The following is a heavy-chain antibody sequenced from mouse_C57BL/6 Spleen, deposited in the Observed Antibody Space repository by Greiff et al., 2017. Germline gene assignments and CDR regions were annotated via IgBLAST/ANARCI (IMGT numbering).Heavy chain of an antibody. V-gene: IGHV5-16*01. CDR2: INYDGSST. Sequence: EVMLVESEGGLVQPGSSMKLSCTASGFTFSDYYMAWVRQVPEKGLEWVANINYDGSSTYYLDSLKSRFIISRDNAKNILYLQMSSLKSEDTATYYCARAGDGSYAMDYWGQGTSVTVSS. CDR1: GFTFSDYY. D-gene: IGHD2-3*01. J-gene: IGHJ4*01. CDR3: ARAGDGSYAMDY.